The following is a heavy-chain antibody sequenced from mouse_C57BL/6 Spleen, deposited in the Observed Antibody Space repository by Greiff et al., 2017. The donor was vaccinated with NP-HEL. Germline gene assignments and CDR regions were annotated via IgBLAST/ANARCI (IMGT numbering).Heavy chain of an antibody. CDR3: ARGYYDYPAWFAY. CDR1: GYTFTDYY. D-gene: IGHD2-4*01. J-gene: IGHJ3*01. Sequence: QVQLKESGAELVRPGASVKLSCKASGYTFTDYYINWVKQRPGQGLEWIARIYPGSGNTYYNEKFKGKATLTAEKSSSTAYMQLSSLTSEDSAVYFCARGYYDYPAWFAYWGQGTLVTVSA. V-gene: IGHV1-76*01. CDR2: IYPGSGNT.